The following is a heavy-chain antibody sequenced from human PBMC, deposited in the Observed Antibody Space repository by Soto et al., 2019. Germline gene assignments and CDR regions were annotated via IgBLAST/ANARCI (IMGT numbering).Heavy chain of an antibody. CDR3: ARHIPYHGKDV. V-gene: IGHV3-72*01. J-gene: IGHJ6*02. Sequence: EVQLVESGGGLVQPGGSLRLSCAASGFTFSDHDMDWVRQAPGKGLEWVGRIRNKVNSYTTEYAASVKGRFTISRDDSKNSLYLQMNSLKTEDTAVYYCARHIPYHGKDVWGQGTTVTVSS. CDR1: GFTFSDHD. CDR2: IRNKVNSYTT. D-gene: IGHD2-21*01.